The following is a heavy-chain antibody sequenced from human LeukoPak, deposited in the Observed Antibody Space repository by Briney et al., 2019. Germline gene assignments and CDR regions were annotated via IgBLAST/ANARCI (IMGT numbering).Heavy chain of an antibody. J-gene: IGHJ4*02. CDR3: ARGDRQAGGSYGN. V-gene: IGHV1-2*02. D-gene: IGHD1-26*01. CDR1: GYTFTGYY. CDR2: INPNSGGT. Sequence: GASVKVSCKASGYTFTGYYMHWVRQAPGQGLEWMGWINPNSGGTNYAQKFQGRVTMTRDTSISTAYMELSSLRSEDTAVYYCARGDRQAGGSYGNWGQGTLVTVSS.